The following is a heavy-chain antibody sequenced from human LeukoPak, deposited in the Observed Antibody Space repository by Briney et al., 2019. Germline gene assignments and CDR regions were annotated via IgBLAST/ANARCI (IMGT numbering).Heavy chain of an antibody. J-gene: IGHJ5*02. CDR1: GFTFNGYW. Sequence: PGGSLRLSCAASGFTFNGYWMSWVRQAPGKGLEWVANINQDGSEKYYVDSVKGRFTISRDNAKNSLYLQMNSLRAEDAAVYYCARPLKYYYGSETYFWFDPWGQGTLVTVSS. CDR3: ARPLKYYYGSETYFWFDP. V-gene: IGHV3-7*01. CDR2: INQDGSEK. D-gene: IGHD3-10*01.